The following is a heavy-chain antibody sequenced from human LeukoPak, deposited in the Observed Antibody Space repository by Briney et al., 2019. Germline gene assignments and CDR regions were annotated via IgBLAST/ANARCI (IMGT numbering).Heavy chain of an antibody. CDR3: ATRTPMCYYDSSGYYDY. CDR1: GGSFSGYY. D-gene: IGHD3-22*01. Sequence: SETLSLTCAVYGGSFSGYYWSWIRQPPGKGLEWIGEINHSGSTNYNPSLKSRVTISVDTSKNQFSLKLSSVTAADTAVYYCATRTPMCYYDSSGYYDYWGQGTLVTVSS. J-gene: IGHJ4*02. V-gene: IGHV4-34*01. CDR2: INHSGST.